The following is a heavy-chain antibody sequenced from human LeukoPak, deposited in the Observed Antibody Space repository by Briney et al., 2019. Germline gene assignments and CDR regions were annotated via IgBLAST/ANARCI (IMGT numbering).Heavy chain of an antibody. V-gene: IGHV3-48*02. CDR2: ISGTTDTI. CDR1: GFTFSIFT. Sequence: QPGGSLRLSCAATGFTFSIFTMNWLRQAPGKGLEWVSSISGTTDTIYYADSVKGRFTISRNNANNPVSMQMNSLRHEDTAVYFCERRRVLSVAWALDYWGQGTLVTVSS. D-gene: IGHD4/OR15-4a*01. J-gene: IGHJ4*02. CDR3: ERRRVLSVAWALDY.